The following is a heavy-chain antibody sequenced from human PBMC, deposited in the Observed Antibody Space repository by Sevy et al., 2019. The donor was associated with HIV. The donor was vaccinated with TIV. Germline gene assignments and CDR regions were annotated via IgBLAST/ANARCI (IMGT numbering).Heavy chain of an antibody. CDR3: VIAPGTGY. Sequence: GGSLRLSCAASGFSLETFWIHWVRQAPGKGLEWVGRIKSNSDGGTTDYAAPLEGRFTLSRDDPEDKIYLQINNLKTEDTAVYNCVIAPGTGYWGQGTLVTVSS. D-gene: IGHD3-10*01. J-gene: IGHJ4*02. V-gene: IGHV3-15*01. CDR1: GFSLETFW. CDR2: IKSNSDGGTT.